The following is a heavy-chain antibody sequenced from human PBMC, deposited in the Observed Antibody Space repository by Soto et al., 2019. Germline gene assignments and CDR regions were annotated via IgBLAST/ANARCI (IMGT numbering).Heavy chain of an antibody. V-gene: IGHV4-59*08. Sequence: SETLSLTCTVSNGSISPNYWSWIRQPPGKGLEWIGYIYYAGTTTYNPSLQSRVSISVDTSKNEVSLKLTSVTAADPAVYFCARLGAYYQAMDSWGQGTLVTVS. D-gene: IGHD3-22*01. CDR1: NGSISPNY. CDR3: ARLGAYYQAMDS. CDR2: IYYAGTT. J-gene: IGHJ1*01.